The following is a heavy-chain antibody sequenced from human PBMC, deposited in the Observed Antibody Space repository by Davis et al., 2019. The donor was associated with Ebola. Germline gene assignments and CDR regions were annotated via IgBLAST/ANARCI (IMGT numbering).Heavy chain of an antibody. Sequence: ASVKVSCKASGYTFTSYAMHWVRQAPGQKLEWMGWINAGNGNTKYSQKFQGRVTITRDTSASTAYMELSSLRSEDTAVYYCANYDSSGYYRAEDYWGQGTLVTVSS. CDR1: GYTFTSYA. CDR2: INAGNGNT. V-gene: IGHV1-3*01. CDR3: ANYDSSGYYRAEDY. D-gene: IGHD3-22*01. J-gene: IGHJ4*02.